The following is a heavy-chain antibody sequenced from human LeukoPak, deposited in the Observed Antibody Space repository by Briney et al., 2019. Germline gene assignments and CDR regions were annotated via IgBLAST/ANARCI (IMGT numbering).Heavy chain of an antibody. J-gene: IGHJ3*02. CDR2: IGPGGTT. CDR1: GFTFHSSA. Sequence: GGSLRLSCAASGFTFHSSAMSWVRQAPEKGLEWVSAIGPGGTTLYADSVKGRFTISRDNSKSTLYLQMNSLRAEDTAVYYCAKDMRPGWLVIVDAFDIWGQGTMVTVSS. CDR3: AKDMRPGWLVIVDAFDI. V-gene: IGHV3-23*01. D-gene: IGHD6-19*01.